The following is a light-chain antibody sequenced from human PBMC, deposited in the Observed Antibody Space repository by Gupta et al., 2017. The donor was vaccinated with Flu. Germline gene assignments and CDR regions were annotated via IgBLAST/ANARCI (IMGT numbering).Light chain of an antibody. V-gene: IGLV1-44*01. CDR1: SSNVGTNT. Sequence: QSVLTQPPSASGTPGQRVTISCSGSSSNVGTNTVNWYQQLPGAAPKLLIYMDNQRPSGVPDRFSGSKSGTSASLAISGLQSEDEADYYCAAWDDSLNGHLVFGGGTKLTVV. J-gene: IGLJ2*01. CDR3: AAWDDSLNGHLV. CDR2: MDN.